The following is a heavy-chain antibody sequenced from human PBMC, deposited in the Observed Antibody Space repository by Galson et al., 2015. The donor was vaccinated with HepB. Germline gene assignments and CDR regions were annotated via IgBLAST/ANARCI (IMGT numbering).Heavy chain of an antibody. CDR1: GFTFSNAW. CDR3: TTGTSATYYYDSSGYPNTFDI. CDR2: IKSKTDGGTT. Sequence: SLRLSCAASGFTFSNAWMSWVRQAPGKGLEWVGRIKSKTDGGTTDYAAPVKGRFTISRDDSKNTLYLQMNSLKTEDTAVYYCTTGTSATYYYDSSGYPNTFDIWGQGTMVTVSS. J-gene: IGHJ3*02. V-gene: IGHV3-15*01. D-gene: IGHD3-22*01.